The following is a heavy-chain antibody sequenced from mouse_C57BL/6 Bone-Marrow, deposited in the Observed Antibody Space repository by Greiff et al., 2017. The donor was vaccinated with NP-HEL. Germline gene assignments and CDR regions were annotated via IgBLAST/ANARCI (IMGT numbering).Heavy chain of an antibody. J-gene: IGHJ3*01. CDR3: ARGPNYSWFAY. CDR2: INPGSGGT. V-gene: IGHV1-54*01. CDR1: GYAFTNYL. Sequence: VQPQQSGAELVRPGTSVKVSCKASGYAFTNYLIEWVKQRPGQGLEWIGVINPGSGGTNYNEKFKGKATLTADKSSSTAYMQLSSLTSEDSAVYFCARGPNYSWFAYWGQGTLVTVSA. D-gene: IGHD1-1*01.